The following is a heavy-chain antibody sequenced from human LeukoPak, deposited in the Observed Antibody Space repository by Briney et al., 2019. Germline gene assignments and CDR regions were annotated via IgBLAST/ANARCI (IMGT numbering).Heavy chain of an antibody. CDR1: GGSFSGYY. V-gene: IGHV4-34*01. Sequence: SETLSLTCAVYGGSFSGYYWSWIRQPPGKGLEWLGEINHSGSTNYNPSLKSRVTISVDTSKNQFSLKLSSVTAADTAVYYCARARGWEDYWGQGTLVTVSS. J-gene: IGHJ4*02. D-gene: IGHD1-26*01. CDR2: INHSGST. CDR3: ARARGWEDY.